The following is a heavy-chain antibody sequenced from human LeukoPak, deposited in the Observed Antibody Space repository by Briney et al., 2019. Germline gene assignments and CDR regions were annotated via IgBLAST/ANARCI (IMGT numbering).Heavy chain of an antibody. CDR2: ISYDGSNK. J-gene: IGHJ5*02. Sequence: PGGSLRLSCAASGFTFSSYAMHWVRQAPGMGLEWVAVISYDGSNKYYADSVKGRFTISRDNSKNTLYLQMNSLRAEDTAVYYCARPIAAVVGNWFDPWGQGTLVTVSS. CDR1: GFTFSSYA. CDR3: ARPIAAVVGNWFDP. V-gene: IGHV3-30-3*01. D-gene: IGHD6-13*01.